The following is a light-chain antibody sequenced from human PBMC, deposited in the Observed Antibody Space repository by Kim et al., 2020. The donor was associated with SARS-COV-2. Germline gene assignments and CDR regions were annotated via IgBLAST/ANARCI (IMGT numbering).Light chain of an antibody. CDR3: QQYYSTPRT. V-gene: IGKV4-1*01. J-gene: IGKJ1*01. CDR2: WAS. CDR1: QSVLYSSNNKNY. Sequence: DIVMTQSPDSLAVSLGERATINCKSSQSVLYSSNNKNYLAWYQQKPGQPPKLRIYWASTRESGVPDRFSGSGSGTDFTLTISSLQAEDVAVYYCQQYYSTPRTFGQGTKVDIK.